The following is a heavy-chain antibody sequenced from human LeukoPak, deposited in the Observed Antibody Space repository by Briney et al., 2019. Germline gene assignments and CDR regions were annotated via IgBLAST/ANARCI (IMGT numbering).Heavy chain of an antibody. CDR3: ARDSGSYHNRYYFDY. D-gene: IGHD1-26*01. J-gene: IGHJ4*02. CDR2: IIADDGDT. V-gene: IGHV1-18*01. CDR1: GYTFTKYG. Sequence: ASVKVSCKASGYTFTKYGFSWVRPAPGQGLEWMGWIIADDGDTNSAQNLQGRVTVTTDTSTSTAYMELRSLRSDDTAVYYCARDSGSYHNRYYFDYWGQGTLVTVSS.